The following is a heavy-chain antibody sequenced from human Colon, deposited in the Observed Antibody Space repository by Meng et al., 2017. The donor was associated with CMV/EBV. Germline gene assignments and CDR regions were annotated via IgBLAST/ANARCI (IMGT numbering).Heavy chain of an antibody. CDR3: GKGGDFYGSGSDYDLRSDDYDMDV. CDR1: GFTFTDYG. CDR2: ISNSGPSI. J-gene: IGHJ6*01. Sequence: GESLKISCATSGFTFTDYGIHWVRQAPGKGLEWVSYISNSGPSIYDADSMKGRLTISRDNSMNTLYLQLSSLRVEDTAVYYCGKGGDFYGSGSDYDLRSDDYDMDVWGQGTTVTVSS. D-gene: IGHD3-10*01. V-gene: IGHV3-NL1*01.